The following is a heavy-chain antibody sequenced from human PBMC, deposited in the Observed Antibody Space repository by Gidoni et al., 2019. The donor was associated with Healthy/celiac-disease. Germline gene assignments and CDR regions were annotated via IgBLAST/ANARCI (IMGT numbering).Heavy chain of an antibody. CDR2: INHSGST. CDR1: GGSFSGYY. CDR3: ARGSKWGELLLYFDY. V-gene: IGHV4-34*01. Sequence: QVQLQQWGAGLFEPSETLSLTCPGYGGSFSGYYWSWIRQPPGKGLEWIGEINHSGSTNYNPSLKSRVTISVDTSKNQFSLKLNSVTAADTAVYYCARGSKWGELLLYFDYWGQGTLVTVSS. J-gene: IGHJ4*02. D-gene: IGHD1-7*01.